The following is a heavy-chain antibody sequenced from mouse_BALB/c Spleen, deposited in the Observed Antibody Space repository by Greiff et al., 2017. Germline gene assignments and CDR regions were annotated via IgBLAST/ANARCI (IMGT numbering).Heavy chain of an antibody. CDR3: TRGVRRRGEYYFDY. V-gene: IGHV1-15*01. J-gene: IGHJ2*01. CDR1: GYTFTDYE. Sequence: QVQLQQSGAELVRPGASVTLSCKASGYTFTDYEMHWVKQTPVHGLEWIGAIDPETGGTAYNQKFKGKATLTADKSSSTAYMALRSLTSEDSAVYYCTRGVRRRGEYYFDYWGQGTTLTVSS. CDR2: IDPETGGT. D-gene: IGHD2-14*01.